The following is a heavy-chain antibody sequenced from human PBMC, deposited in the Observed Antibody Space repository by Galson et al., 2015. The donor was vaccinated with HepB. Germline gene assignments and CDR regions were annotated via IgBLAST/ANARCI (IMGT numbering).Heavy chain of an antibody. CDR1: GFIVSTNY. J-gene: IGHJ4*02. Sequence: SLRLSCAASGFIVSTNYISWVRKAPGKGLEWVSVTYSGGNTYYADSVKGRFTVSRDNSKNTVYLQTNSLKTEDTAVYYCARQQGGTYLDYWGQGTLVTVSS. CDR2: TYSGGNT. V-gene: IGHV3-66*04. CDR3: ARQQGGTYLDY. D-gene: IGHD3-16*01.